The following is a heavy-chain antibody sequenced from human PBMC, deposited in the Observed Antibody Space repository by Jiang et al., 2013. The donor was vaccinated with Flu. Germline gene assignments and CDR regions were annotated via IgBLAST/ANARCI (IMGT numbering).Heavy chain of an antibody. D-gene: IGHD6-19*01. V-gene: IGHV5-10-1*01. CDR2: IDPSDSYT. CDR1: GYSFTSYW. CDR3: ARAEVVYSSGPGFDY. Sequence: GAEVKKPGESLRISCKGSGYSFTSYWISWVRQMPGKGLEWMGRIDPSDSYTNYSPSFQGHVTISADKSISTAYLQWSSLKASDTAMYYCARAEVVYSSGPGFDYWGQGTLVTVSS. J-gene: IGHJ4*02.